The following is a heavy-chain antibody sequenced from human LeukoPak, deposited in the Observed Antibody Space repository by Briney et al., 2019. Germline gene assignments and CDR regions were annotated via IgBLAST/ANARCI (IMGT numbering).Heavy chain of an antibody. CDR3: ARGGSSSWYRVLDF. Sequence: ASVKVSCKASGYTFTGYYIHWVRQAPGQGLEWMGWINPNRGGTNYTQNFQGRVTMTRDTFISTVYMELTRLRSDDTAVYFCARGGSSSWYRVLDFWGQGTLVTVSS. J-gene: IGHJ4*02. D-gene: IGHD6-13*01. CDR2: INPNRGGT. CDR1: GYTFTGYY. V-gene: IGHV1-2*02.